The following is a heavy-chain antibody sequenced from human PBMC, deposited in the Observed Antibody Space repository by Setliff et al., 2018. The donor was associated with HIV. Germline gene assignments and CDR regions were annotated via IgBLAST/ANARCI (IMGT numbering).Heavy chain of an antibody. CDR2: IGSKAYGGTI. CDR1: GFTFGDHA. Sequence: GGSLRLSCAASGFTFGDHAMNWVRQTPGKGLEWVGFIGSKAYGGTIEYAASVKSRFTISRDDSKSIAYLQMNSLKTEDTAVYYCTRLRGYSYGLASYYYYYMDVWGKGTTVTVS. D-gene: IGHD5-18*01. J-gene: IGHJ6*03. V-gene: IGHV3-49*04. CDR3: TRLRGYSYGLASYYYYYMDV.